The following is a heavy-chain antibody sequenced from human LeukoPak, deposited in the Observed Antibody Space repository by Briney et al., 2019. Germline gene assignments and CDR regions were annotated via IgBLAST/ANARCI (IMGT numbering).Heavy chain of an antibody. CDR2: IYSGGGT. Sequence: GGSLRLSCAASGFTASSNYMTWVRQAPGKGLEWVSVIYSGGGTYYADSVKGRFTISRDNSKNTLYLQMNSLRAEDTAVYYCATHSGGYWGQGTLVTVSS. J-gene: IGHJ4*02. CDR1: GFTASSNY. D-gene: IGHD3-16*01. CDR3: ATHSGGY. V-gene: IGHV3-66*01.